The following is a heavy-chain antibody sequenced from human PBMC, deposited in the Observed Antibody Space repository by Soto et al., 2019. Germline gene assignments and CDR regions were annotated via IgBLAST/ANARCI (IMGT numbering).Heavy chain of an antibody. D-gene: IGHD6-13*01. CDR2: ISYDGSNK. CDR1: GFTFSSYG. Sequence: QVQLVGSGGGVVQPGRSLRLSCAASGFTFSSYGMHWVRQAPGKGLEWVAVISYDGSNKYYADSVKGRFTISRDNSKNTLYLQMNSLRAEDTAVYYCAKDLVKQQLWRLVSWFDPWGQGTLVTVSS. V-gene: IGHV3-30*18. J-gene: IGHJ5*02. CDR3: AKDLVKQQLWRLVSWFDP.